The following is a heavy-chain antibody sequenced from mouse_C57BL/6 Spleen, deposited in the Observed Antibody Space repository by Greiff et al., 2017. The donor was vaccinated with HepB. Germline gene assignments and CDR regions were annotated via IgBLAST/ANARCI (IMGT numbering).Heavy chain of an antibody. CDR1: GFTFSDYY. Sequence: EVKLVESGGGLVQPGGSLKLSCAASGFTFSDYYMYWVRQTPEKRLEWVAYISNGGGSTYYPDTVKGRFTISRDNAKNTLYLQMSRLKSEDTAMYYCASQYVYEGYYAMDYWGQGTSVTVSS. CDR2: ISNGGGST. V-gene: IGHV5-12*01. J-gene: IGHJ4*01. CDR3: ASQYVYEGYYAMDY. D-gene: IGHD2-2*01.